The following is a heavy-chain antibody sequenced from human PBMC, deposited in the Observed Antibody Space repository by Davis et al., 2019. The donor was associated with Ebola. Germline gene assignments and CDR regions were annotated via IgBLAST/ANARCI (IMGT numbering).Heavy chain of an antibody. J-gene: IGHJ6*02. Sequence: KVSCKASGYTFTSYWISWVRQMPGKGLEWMGNIDPSDSYTNYSPSFQGHVTISADKSISTAYLQWSSLKASDTAMYYCASSPYYYGMDVWGQGTTVTVSS. CDR2: IDPSDSYT. V-gene: IGHV5-10-1*01. CDR3: ASSPYYYGMDV. CDR1: GYTFTSYW.